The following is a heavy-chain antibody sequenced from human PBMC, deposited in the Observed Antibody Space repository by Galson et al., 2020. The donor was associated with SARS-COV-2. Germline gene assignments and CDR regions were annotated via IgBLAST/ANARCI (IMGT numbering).Heavy chain of an antibody. V-gene: IGHV3-48*03. Sequence: GGSLRLSCTASGFRFGFYEMNWVRQAPGKGLEWISYIGGSSRTIYYSDSVKGRFTISRDNAANSLYLQMNSLRVEDTAVYYCAAGNYYDSSGHWYYFDYWGQWALVTVSS. CDR2: IGGSSRTI. D-gene: IGHD3-22*01. CDR3: AAGNYYDSSGHWYYFDY. CDR1: GFRFGFYE. J-gene: IGHJ4*02.